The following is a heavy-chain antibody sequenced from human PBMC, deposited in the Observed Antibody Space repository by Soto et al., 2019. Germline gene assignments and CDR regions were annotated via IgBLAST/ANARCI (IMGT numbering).Heavy chain of an antibody. V-gene: IGHV2-5*02. J-gene: IGHJ5*02. CDR2: IYWDDDK. Sequence: SGPTLVNPTQTLTLTCTFSGFSLSTSGVGVGWIRQPPGKALEWLALIYWDDDKRYSPSLKSRLTITKDTSKNQVVLTMTNMDPVDTATYYCARSPWRYSNYALNWFDPWGQGTLVTVSS. CDR3: ARSPWRYSNYALNWFDP. D-gene: IGHD4-4*01. CDR1: GFSLSTSGVG.